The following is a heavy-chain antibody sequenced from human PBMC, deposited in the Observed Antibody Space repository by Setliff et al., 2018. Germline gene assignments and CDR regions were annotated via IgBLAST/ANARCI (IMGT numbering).Heavy chain of an antibody. J-gene: IGHJ6*03. V-gene: IGHV1-2*02. Sequence: RASVKVSCKASGYTFTGYYMHWVRQAPGQGLEWMGWINPNSGGTNYAQKFQGRVTMTRDTSISTAYMELSRLRSDDTAVYYCARGPSPTVTPSRLIYFYHMDVWGTGTTVTVSS. D-gene: IGHD4-17*01. CDR2: INPNSGGT. CDR1: GYTFTGYY. CDR3: ARGPSPTVTPSRLIYFYHMDV.